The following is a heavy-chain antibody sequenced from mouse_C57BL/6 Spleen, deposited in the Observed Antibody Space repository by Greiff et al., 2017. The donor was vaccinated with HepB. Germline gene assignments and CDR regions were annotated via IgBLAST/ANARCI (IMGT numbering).Heavy chain of an antibody. J-gene: IGHJ2*01. CDR2: ISGGGGNT. Sequence: EVMLVESGGGLVKPGGSLKLSCAASGFTFSSYTMSWVRQTPEKRLEWVATISGGGGNTYYPDSVKGRFTISRDNAKNTLYLQMSSLRSEDTALYYCAPHWDEGYYFDYWGQGTPLTVSS. CDR1: GFTFSSYT. V-gene: IGHV5-9*01. D-gene: IGHD4-1*01. CDR3: APHWDEGYYFDY.